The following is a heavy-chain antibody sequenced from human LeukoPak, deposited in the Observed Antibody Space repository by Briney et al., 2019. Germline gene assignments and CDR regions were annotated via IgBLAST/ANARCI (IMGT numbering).Heavy chain of an antibody. V-gene: IGHV4-59*01. J-gene: IGHJ5*02. D-gene: IGHD2-15*01. CDR1: GGSISSYY. CDR3: ARRRCSGGSCQSGYNWFDP. Sequence: RPSETLSLTCTVSGGSISSYYWSWIRQPPGKGLEWIGYIYYSGSTNYNPSLKSRVTISVDTSKNQFSLKLSSVTAADTAVYYCARRRCSGGSCQSGYNWFDPWGQGTLVTVSS. CDR2: IYYSGST.